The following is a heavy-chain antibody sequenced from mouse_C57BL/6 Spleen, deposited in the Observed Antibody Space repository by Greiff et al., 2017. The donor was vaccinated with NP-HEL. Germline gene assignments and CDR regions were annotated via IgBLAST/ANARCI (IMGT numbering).Heavy chain of an antibody. Sequence: EVQLQQSGPELVKPGASVKISCKASGYSFTDYNMNWVKQSNGKSLEWIGVINPNYGTTSYNQKFKGKAKLTVDQSSSTAYMQLNSRTSEDAAVYYCARGGGGSAWFAYWGQGTLVTVSA. D-gene: IGHD1-1*02. CDR1: GYSFTDYN. V-gene: IGHV1-39*01. CDR3: ARGGGGSAWFAY. J-gene: IGHJ3*01. CDR2: INPNYGTT.